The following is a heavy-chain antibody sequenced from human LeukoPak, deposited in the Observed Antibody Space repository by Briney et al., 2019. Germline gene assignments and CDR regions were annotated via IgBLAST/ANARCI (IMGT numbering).Heavy chain of an antibody. J-gene: IGHJ4*02. CDR3: ARRGYCSSTTCYAGGGFDY. CDR1: GGSISSSSYY. D-gene: IGHD2-2*01. V-gene: IGHV4-39*01. Sequence: SETLSLTCTVSGGSISSSSYYWGWIRQPRGKGLEGIGSIYYSESTNYNPSLKSRVTISEDTSKNQFSLNLTSVTAADTAVYYCARRGYCSSTTCYAGGGFDYWGQGTLVTVSS. CDR2: IYYSEST.